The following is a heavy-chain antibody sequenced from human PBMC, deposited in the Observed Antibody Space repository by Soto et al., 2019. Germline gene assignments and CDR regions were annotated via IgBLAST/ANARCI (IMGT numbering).Heavy chain of an antibody. CDR2: ISAYNGNT. J-gene: IGHJ4*02. CDR3: ARSIVVVTALDY. D-gene: IGHD2-21*02. CDR1: GYTFTNFG. Sequence: GASVKVSCKTSGYTFTNFGLSWVRQAPGQGLEWMGWISAYNGNTNYAQNFQGRVTMTTDTSTSTAYMELRSLRSEDTAVYYCARSIVVVTALDYWGQGTLVTVSS. V-gene: IGHV1-18*01.